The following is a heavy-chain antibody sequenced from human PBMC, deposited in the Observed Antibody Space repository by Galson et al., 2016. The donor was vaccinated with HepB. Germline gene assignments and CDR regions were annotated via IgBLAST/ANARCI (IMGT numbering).Heavy chain of an antibody. CDR3: TTSPLQYYFDSGGYYRIRPVDY. D-gene: IGHD3-22*01. Sequence: SLRLSCAASGFNLTNAWMNWVRQAPGKGLEWVGRIKSKTDGGTTDYAAPVKGRFTISRDDSKTTVYMHMNSLKIEDTAVYFCTTSPLQYYFDSGGYYRIRPVDYWGQGTLVTVSS. V-gene: IGHV3-15*07. CDR2: IKSKTDGGTT. J-gene: IGHJ4*02. CDR1: GFNLTNAW.